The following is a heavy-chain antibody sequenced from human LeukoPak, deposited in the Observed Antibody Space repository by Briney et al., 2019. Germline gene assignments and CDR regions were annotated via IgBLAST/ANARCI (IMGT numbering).Heavy chain of an antibody. CDR1: GYTFSNYA. D-gene: IGHD7-27*01. J-gene: IGHJ3*02. CDR2: INGGNGNM. Sequence: ASVKVSCKASGYTFSNYAIHWVRQASGQRLEWMGWINGGNGNMKYSQKFQGRVTITRDTSTNTAYMELSSLRSEDTALYYCARTLTGDLLFDIWGQGTMVTVSS. CDR3: ARTLTGDLLFDI. V-gene: IGHV1-3*01.